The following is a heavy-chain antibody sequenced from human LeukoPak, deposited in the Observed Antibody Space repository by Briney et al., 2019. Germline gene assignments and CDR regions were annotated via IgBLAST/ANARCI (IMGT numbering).Heavy chain of an antibody. CDR1: GYSISSGYY. CDR3: VLAVAGNLNWFDP. V-gene: IGHV4-38-2*01. J-gene: IGHJ5*02. D-gene: IGHD6-19*01. Sequence: PSGTLSLNCAVSGYSISSGYYWGWIRQSPGKGLEWIGSIYHSGRTYYNPSLKSRVTISIDTSRNQFSLRLSSVTAADTAVYYCVLAVAGNLNWFDPWGQGTLVTVSS. CDR2: IYHSGRT.